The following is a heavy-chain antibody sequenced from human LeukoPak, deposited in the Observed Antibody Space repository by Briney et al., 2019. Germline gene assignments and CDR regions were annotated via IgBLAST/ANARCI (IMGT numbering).Heavy chain of an antibody. V-gene: IGHV1-18*01. J-gene: IGHJ3*02. CDR3: ARDPSRGYYDSSGYYYPDAFDI. Sequence: ASVKVSCKASGYTFTSYGISWVRQAPGQGLEWMGWISAYNGNTNYAQKLQGRVTMTTDTSTSTAYMELRSLRSDDTAVYYCARDPSRGYYDSSGYYYPDAFDIWGQGTMVTVSS. CDR2: ISAYNGNT. CDR1: GYTFTSYG. D-gene: IGHD3-22*01.